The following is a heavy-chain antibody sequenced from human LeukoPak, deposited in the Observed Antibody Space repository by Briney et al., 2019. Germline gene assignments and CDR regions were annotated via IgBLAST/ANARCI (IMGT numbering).Heavy chain of an antibody. CDR3: ARSAGGNYFDY. CDR2: ISSGTNYI. J-gene: IGHJ4*02. Sequence: GGSLRLSCAGSGFTFSSYNMNWVRQAPGKGLEWVSSISSGTNYIFEADSVKGRFTVTKDTALNSLSLQMNSLRADDTAVYYCARSAGGNYFDYWDQGTLVTVSS. D-gene: IGHD2-8*02. CDR1: GFTFSSYN. V-gene: IGHV3-21*01.